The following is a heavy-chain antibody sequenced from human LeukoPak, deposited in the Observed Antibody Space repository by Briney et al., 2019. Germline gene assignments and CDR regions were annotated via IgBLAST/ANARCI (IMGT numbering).Heavy chain of an antibody. CDR2: IYYSGST. V-gene: IGHV4-30-4*08. D-gene: IGHD3-10*01. J-gene: IGHJ4*02. Sequence: SETLSLTCTVSGVSISSGDYYWSWIRQPPGKGLEWIGYIYYSGSTFYNPSLRSRVTISIDTSKNQFSLNVSSVTAADTAVYYCARHYYGSSQIDYWGQGTLVTVSS. CDR1: GVSISSGDYY. CDR3: ARHYYGSSQIDY.